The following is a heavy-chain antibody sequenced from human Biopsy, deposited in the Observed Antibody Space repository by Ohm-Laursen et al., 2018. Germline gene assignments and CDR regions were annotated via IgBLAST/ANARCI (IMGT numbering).Heavy chain of an antibody. J-gene: IGHJ4*02. CDR1: GGTFINYA. Sequence: SSVKVSCKASGGTFINYAINWVRQAPGQGLEWMGGIIPMFGTANYAQMFQGRVTISADESTSTSYMELSSLTTEDTAIYYCARGPHSGSHSCFDYWGRGTLVTVSS. CDR2: IIPMFGTA. V-gene: IGHV1-69*01. D-gene: IGHD1-26*01. CDR3: ARGPHSGSHSCFDY.